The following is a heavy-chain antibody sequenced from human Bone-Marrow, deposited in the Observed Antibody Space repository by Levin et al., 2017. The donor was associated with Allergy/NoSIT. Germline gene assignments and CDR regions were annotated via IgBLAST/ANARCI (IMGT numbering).Heavy chain of an antibody. J-gene: IGHJ4*02. CDR1: GFTFADHG. CDR3: ARDGQERRFDY. V-gene: IGHV3-20*04. CDR2: INWNGIST. Sequence: ESLKISCAASGFTFADHGMSWVRQAPGKGLEWVSGINWNGISTAYADSVKGRFTISRDNAKNSLYLQMNSLRDEDTAVYYCARDGQERRFDYWGQGTLVTVSS.